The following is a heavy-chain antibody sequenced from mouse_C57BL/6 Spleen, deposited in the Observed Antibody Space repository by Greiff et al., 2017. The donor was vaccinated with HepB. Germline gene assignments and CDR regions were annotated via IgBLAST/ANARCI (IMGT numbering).Heavy chain of an antibody. V-gene: IGHV5-16*01. Sequence: VQLKESEGGLVQPGSSMKLSCTASGFTFSDYYMAWVRQVPEKGLEWVANINYDGSSTYYLDSLKSRFIISRDNAKNILYLQMSSLKSEDTATYYCARGGYYLYYAMDYWGQGTSVTVSS. D-gene: IGHD2-3*01. CDR1: GFTFSDYY. CDR3: ARGGYYLYYAMDY. CDR2: INYDGSST. J-gene: IGHJ4*01.